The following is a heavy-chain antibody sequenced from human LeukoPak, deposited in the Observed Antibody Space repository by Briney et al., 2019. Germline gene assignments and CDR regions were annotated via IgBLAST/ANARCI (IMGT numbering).Heavy chain of an antibody. CDR3: ARGVPYCSGGSCYPNWFDP. Sequence: SETLSLTCTVSGGSISSYYWSWIRQPPGKGLEWIGYIYYSGSTNYNPSLKSRVTISVDTSKNQFSLKLSSVTAADTAVYYCARGVPYCSGGSCYPNWFDPWGQGTLVTVSS. CDR1: GGSISSYY. V-gene: IGHV4-59*12. D-gene: IGHD2-15*01. CDR2: IYYSGST. J-gene: IGHJ5*02.